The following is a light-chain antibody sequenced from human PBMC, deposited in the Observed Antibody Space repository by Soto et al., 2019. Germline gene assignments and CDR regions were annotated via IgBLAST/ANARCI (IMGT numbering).Light chain of an antibody. Sequence: EIVLTQSPATLSLSPGERATLSCRASQSVSSQLGWYQHKPGQAPLLLIYDASNRATGIPDRFSGSGSGTDFTLTISSLETEHFAFYYCAHRIWPRTVGKGTKVDIK. CDR3: AHRIWPRT. V-gene: IGKV3-11*01. CDR2: DAS. J-gene: IGKJ1*01. CDR1: QSVSSQ.